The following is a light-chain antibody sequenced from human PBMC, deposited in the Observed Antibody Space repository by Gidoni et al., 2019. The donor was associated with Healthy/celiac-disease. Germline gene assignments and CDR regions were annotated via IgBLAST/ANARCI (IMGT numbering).Light chain of an antibody. CDR1: EIINFY. Sequence: DLQMPQSPSSLSASVGDRVSITCRASEIINFYLNWYQQKPGKAPNLLIYAASSVQSGVPSRFSGSGSGTDFTLTISSLQPEDFATYYCQQTYSLPRTFGQGTKVEVK. CDR2: AAS. J-gene: IGKJ1*01. V-gene: IGKV1-39*01. CDR3: QQTYSLPRT.